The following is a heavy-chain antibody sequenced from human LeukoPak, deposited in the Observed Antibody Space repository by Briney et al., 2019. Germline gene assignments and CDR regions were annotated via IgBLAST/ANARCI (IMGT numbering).Heavy chain of an antibody. Sequence: GGSLRLSCAASGFTFSSYAMHWVRQAPGKGLEGVAVISYDGSNKYYADSVKCRFTISRDNSKNTLYLQMNSLRAEDTAVYYCARGGYSRPGSYPPPPWYYFDYWGQGTLVTVSS. J-gene: IGHJ4*02. CDR2: ISYDGSNK. D-gene: IGHD2-15*01. CDR1: GFTFSSYA. CDR3: ARGGYSRPGSYPPPPWYYFDY. V-gene: IGHV3-30*14.